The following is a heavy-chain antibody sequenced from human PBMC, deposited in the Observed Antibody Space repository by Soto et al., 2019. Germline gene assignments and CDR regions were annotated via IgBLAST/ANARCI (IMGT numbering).Heavy chain of an antibody. D-gene: IGHD4-17*01. Sequence: EVQLVESGGGLVKPGGSLRLSCAASGFTFSNAWMSWVRQAPGKGLEWVGRIKSKTYGGTTDYAAPVKGRFTISRDDSKNTLYLQMNSLKTEDTAVYYCTTDGSKTVTTFDDWGQGTTVTVSS. CDR2: IKSKTYGGTT. CDR3: TTDGSKTVTTFDD. J-gene: IGHJ6*02. CDR1: GFTFSNAW. V-gene: IGHV3-15*01.